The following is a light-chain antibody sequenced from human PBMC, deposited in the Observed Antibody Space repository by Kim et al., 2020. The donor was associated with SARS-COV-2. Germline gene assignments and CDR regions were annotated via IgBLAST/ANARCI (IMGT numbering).Light chain of an antibody. J-gene: IGKJ4*01. Sequence: PGESATLSCRASQSVSSTFLAWYQQKPGQAPRLLIYGASTRATGIPDRFSGSGSGTDFTLTISRLEPEDFAVYYCQQYGGSPPLTFGGGTKVDIK. V-gene: IGKV3-20*01. CDR1: QSVSSTF. CDR2: GAS. CDR3: QQYGGSPPLT.